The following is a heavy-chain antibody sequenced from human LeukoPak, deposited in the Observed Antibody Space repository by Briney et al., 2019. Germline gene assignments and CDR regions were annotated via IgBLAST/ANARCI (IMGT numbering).Heavy chain of an antibody. CDR3: ARGPYCSSTSCYTGVDY. V-gene: IGHV4-59*02. CDR1: GGSVSSYY. J-gene: IGHJ4*02. Sequence: PSETLSLTCTVSGGSVSSYYWSWIRQPPGKGLEWVGDIYYSGSTNYDPSLKSRVTISVDTSKNQFSLKMSSVTAADTAVYYCARGPYCSSTSCYTGVDYWGQGTLVTVSS. D-gene: IGHD2-2*02. CDR2: IYYSGST.